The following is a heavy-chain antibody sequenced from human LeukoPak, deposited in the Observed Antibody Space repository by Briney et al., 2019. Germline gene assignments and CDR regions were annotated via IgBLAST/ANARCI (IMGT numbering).Heavy chain of an antibody. CDR3: TSSTVVTPVDY. J-gene: IGHJ4*02. Sequence: GGSLRLSCTASGFTFGDYAMSWSRQAPGKGLEWVGFIRSKAYGGTTEYAASVKGRFTISRDDSKSIAYLQMNSLKTEDTAVYYCTSSTVVTPVDYWGQGTLVTVSS. CDR2: IRSKAYGGTT. CDR1: GFTFGDYA. V-gene: IGHV3-49*03. D-gene: IGHD4-23*01.